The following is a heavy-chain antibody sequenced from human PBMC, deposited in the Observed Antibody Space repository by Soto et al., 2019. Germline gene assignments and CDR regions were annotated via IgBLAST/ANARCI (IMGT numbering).Heavy chain of an antibody. CDR2: IGAFGSST. J-gene: IGHJ1*01. CDR1: GFAFSSSV. D-gene: IGHD3-22*01. Sequence: GGSLRLSCAASGFAFSSSVMSWVRQTPGKGLDWVSTIGAFGSSTYYADSVKGRFTISRDNSKNTLYLQMNSLRADDTAVYYCAKEDNYYDSSGYYLEYFHHWGQGTLVTVSS. CDR3: AKEDNYYDSSGYYLEYFHH. V-gene: IGHV3-23*01.